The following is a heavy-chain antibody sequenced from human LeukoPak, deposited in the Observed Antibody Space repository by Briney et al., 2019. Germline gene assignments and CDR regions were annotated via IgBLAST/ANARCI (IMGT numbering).Heavy chain of an antibody. CDR3: AKGSDTSSWLLDF. V-gene: IGHV3-23*01. CDR2: ISGSGGSP. CDR1: GFTFSSYA. D-gene: IGHD6-13*01. Sequence: PGGSLRLSCAASGFTFSSYAMSWVRQAPGKGLEWVSAISGSGGSPYYADSVKGRFTISRDNSKTTLYLQMNSLRAEDTAIYFCAKGSDTSSWLLDFWGQGPLVTVSS. J-gene: IGHJ4*02.